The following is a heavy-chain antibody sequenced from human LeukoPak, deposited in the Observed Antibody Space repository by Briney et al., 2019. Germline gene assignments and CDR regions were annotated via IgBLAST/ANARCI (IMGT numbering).Heavy chain of an antibody. CDR1: KYTFTAYY. CDR2: IHPNTSTT. CDR3: ARHSGEQWLSHFDY. Sequence: GASVKVSCKATKYTFTAYYIHWVRQAPGQGLEWMGWIHPNTSTTNFAQKFQGRVAMTRDASISTAYMDLSSLRSDDTAMYYCARHSGEQWLSHFDYWGQGTLVTVSS. D-gene: IGHD5-12*01. V-gene: IGHV1-2*02. J-gene: IGHJ4*02.